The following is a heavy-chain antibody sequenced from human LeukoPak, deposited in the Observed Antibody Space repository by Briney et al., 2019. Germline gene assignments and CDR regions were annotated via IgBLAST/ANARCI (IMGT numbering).Heavy chain of an antibody. CDR3: ARDDPHYSTSASF. CDR1: GYTFSSYG. J-gene: IGHJ4*02. V-gene: IGHV1-18*01. Sequence: ASVKVSCKASGYTFSSYGISWVRQAPGQGLEWMGWISVYNGNTKFAQKFQDRVTMTIDTSTSTAYMELMSLRSDDTAVYYCARDDPHYSTSASFWGQGTLVTVSS. CDR2: ISVYNGNT. D-gene: IGHD6-6*01.